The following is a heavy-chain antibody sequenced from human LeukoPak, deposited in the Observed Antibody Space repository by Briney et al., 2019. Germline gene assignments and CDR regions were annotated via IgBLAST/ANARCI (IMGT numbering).Heavy chain of an antibody. CDR3: ATVFGGVSPHFDY. D-gene: IGHD3-16*01. CDR2: VDPGDGET. CDR1: GYTFTDYY. Sequence: GASVKISCKVSGYTFTDYYMHWVPQAPGKGLEWMGLVDPGDGETIYAEKFQGRVTITADTSTDTAYMELSSLRSEDTAVYYCATVFGGVSPHFDYWGQGTLVTVSS. V-gene: IGHV1-69-2*01. J-gene: IGHJ4*02.